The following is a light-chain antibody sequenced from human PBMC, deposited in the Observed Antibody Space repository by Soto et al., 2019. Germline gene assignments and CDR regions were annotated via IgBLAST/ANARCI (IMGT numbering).Light chain of an antibody. CDR1: SSDIGAYIY. Sequence: QSALTQPPSASGSPGQSVTISCTGTSSDIGAYIYVSWYQQHPGKAPKLMISEVSRRPSGVPERFSGSKSGNTASLTVSGXXXDDEAHYYCSSYXGXXXXXFGTGX. J-gene: IGLJ1*01. CDR3: SSYXGXXXXX. CDR2: EVS. V-gene: IGLV2-8*01.